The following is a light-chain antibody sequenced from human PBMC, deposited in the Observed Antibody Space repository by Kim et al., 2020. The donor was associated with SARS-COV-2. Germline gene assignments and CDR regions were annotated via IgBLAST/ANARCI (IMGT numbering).Light chain of an antibody. V-gene: IGLV2-14*03. J-gene: IGLJ3*02. Sequence: GQSINTSCTGNSSDVGGYDYVSWYQQHPGEAPKVMIYDVSNRPSGVSNRFSGSKSGNTASLTISGLQAEDEADYYCSSYTSSSTRVFGGGTQLTVL. CDR2: DVS. CDR3: SSYTSSSTRV. CDR1: SSDVGGYDY.